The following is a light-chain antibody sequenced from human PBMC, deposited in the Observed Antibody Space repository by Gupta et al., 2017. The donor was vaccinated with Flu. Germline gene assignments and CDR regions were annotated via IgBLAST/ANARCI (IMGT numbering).Light chain of an antibody. CDR1: LGLVYSDANTY. CDR3: RQGAHWPWA. CDR2: QVS. J-gene: IGKJ1*01. Sequence: VTLGPPASISCRSSLGLVYSDANTYLHWFPQRPGQFPRRLLYQVSYRDSGVPYRFSGSGSGTDFTLKISRVEAADVGLSFCRQGAHWPWAFGQGTTVEIK. V-gene: IGKV2-30*01.